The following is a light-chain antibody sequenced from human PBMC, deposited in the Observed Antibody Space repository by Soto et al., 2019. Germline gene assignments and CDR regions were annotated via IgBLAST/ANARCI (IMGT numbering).Light chain of an antibody. CDR3: QQYNNWPPWT. V-gene: IGKV3-15*01. CDR2: GAS. J-gene: IGKJ1*01. CDR1: QSVGSD. Sequence: IVMKKSPATLSVSPGERATLSCRASQSVGSDLAWYQQKPGQAPRLLIYGASTRATGVPARFSGSGSGTEFTLTISSLQSEDFAVYYCQQYNNWPPWTFGQGTKVDI.